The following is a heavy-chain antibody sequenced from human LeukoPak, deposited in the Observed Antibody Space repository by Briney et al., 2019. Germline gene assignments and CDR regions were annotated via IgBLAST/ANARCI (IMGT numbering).Heavy chain of an antibody. CDR2: ISYDGSNK. V-gene: IGHV3-30*03. Sequence: GRSLRLSCAASGFTFSSYGMHWVRQAPGKGLEWVAVISYDGSNKYYADSVEGRFTISRDNSKNTLYLQMNSLRAEDTAVYYGGGVEDCDVYYYYGMDVWGQGTMVTVSS. D-gene: IGHD3-16*01. J-gene: IGHJ6*02. CDR3: GGVEDCDVYYYYGMDV. CDR1: GFTFSSYG.